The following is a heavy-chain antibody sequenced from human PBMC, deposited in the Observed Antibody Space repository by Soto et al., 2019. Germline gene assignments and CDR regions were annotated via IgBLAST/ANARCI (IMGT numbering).Heavy chain of an antibody. CDR3: ARGLGYCTNGVCQNSYGMDV. D-gene: IGHD2-8*01. Sequence: GGSLRLSCAASGFTFSSYSMNWVRQAPGKGLGWVSYISSSSSTIYYADSVKGRFTISRDNAKNSLYLQMNSLRDEDTAVYYCARGLGYCTNGVCQNSYGMDVWGQGTTVTVSS. CDR1: GFTFSSYS. V-gene: IGHV3-48*02. J-gene: IGHJ6*02. CDR2: ISSSSSTI.